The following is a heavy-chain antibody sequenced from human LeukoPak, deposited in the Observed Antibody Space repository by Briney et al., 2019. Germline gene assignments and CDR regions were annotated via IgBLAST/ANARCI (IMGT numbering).Heavy chain of an antibody. CDR1: GFTFSSYA. CDR3: ANRISGSSS. Sequence: PGGSLRLSYAASGFTFSSYAMSWIRQAPGKGLEWVSAISSGGGNTDYADSVKGRFTISRDNSKNTVFLQMNSLRAEDTGVYYCANRISGSSSWGQGTLVTVSS. J-gene: IGHJ4*02. D-gene: IGHD1-26*01. CDR2: ISSGGGNT. V-gene: IGHV3-23*01.